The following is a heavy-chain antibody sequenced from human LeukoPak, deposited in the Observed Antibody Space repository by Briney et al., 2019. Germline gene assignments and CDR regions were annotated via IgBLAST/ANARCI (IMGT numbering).Heavy chain of an antibody. J-gene: IGHJ4*02. V-gene: IGHV4-38-2*01. D-gene: IGHD4-17*01. CDR1: GYSISSGSY. CDR3: AKVGAYGDYGRHDY. CDR2: MFHSGDT. Sequence: SDTLSLTCAVSGYSISSGSYWGWIRQPPGKGLEWIGNMFHSGDTYHNPSLKSRVTISADTSKNQFSLKLTSVTAADTAVYYCAKVGAYGDYGRHDYWGQGTLATVSS.